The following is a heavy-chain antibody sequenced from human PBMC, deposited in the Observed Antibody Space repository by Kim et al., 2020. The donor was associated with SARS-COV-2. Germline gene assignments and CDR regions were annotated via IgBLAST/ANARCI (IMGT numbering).Heavy chain of an antibody. CDR3: TRAEQWLAGSDYYYYGMDV. CDR2: IRSKANSYAT. D-gene: IGHD6-19*01. V-gene: IGHV3-73*01. Sequence: GGSLRLSCAASGFTFSGSAMHWVRQASGKGLEWVGRIRSKANSYATAYAASVKGRFTISRDDSKNTAYLQMNSLKTEDTAVYYCTRAEQWLAGSDYYYYGMDVWGQGTTVTVSS. CDR1: GFTFSGSA. J-gene: IGHJ6*02.